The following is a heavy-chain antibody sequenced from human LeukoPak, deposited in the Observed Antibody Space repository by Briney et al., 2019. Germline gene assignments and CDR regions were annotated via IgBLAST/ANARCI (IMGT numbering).Heavy chain of an antibody. J-gene: IGHJ4*02. CDR3: ARLTYYYDSSGWTFDY. D-gene: IGHD3-22*01. CDR2: INTNTGNP. Sequence: ASVKVSCTASGYTFTNYGMNWVRQAPGQGLEWMGWINTNTGNPTYAQGFTGRFVFSLDTSVSTAYLQISSLKAEDTAVYYCARLTYYYDSSGWTFDYWGQGTLVTVSS. V-gene: IGHV7-4-1*02. CDR1: GYTFTNYG.